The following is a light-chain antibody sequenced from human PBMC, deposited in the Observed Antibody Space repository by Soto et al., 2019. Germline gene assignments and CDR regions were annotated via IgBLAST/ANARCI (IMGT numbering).Light chain of an antibody. V-gene: IGLV2-8*01. CDR2: DVT. J-gene: IGLJ1*01. Sequence: ALTQPPSASGSPGQSVTISCTGTSSDVGAYKFVSWYRQNPGKAPKLIIYDVTKRPTGVPDRFSGSKSGNTASLTVSGFQAEDEADYYCSSYAGNTNYVFGSAPQVAVL. CDR1: SSDVGAYKF. CDR3: SSYAGNTNYV.